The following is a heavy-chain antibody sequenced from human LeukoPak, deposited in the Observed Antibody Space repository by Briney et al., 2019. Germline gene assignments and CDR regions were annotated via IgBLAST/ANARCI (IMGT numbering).Heavy chain of an antibody. CDR2: INHSGST. V-gene: IGHV4-34*01. J-gene: IGHJ4*02. CDR3: ARRAGAYSSGWVDY. Sequence: PSETPSLTCAVYGGSFSGYYWSWIRQPPGKGLEWIGEINHSGSTNYNPSLKSRVTISVDTSKNQFSLKLSSVTAADTAVYYCARRAGAYSSGWVDYWGQGTLVTVSS. CDR1: GGSFSGYY. D-gene: IGHD6-19*01.